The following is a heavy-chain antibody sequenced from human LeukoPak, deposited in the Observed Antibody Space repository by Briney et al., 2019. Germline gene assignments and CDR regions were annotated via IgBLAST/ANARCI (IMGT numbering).Heavy chain of an antibody. J-gene: IGHJ6*03. CDR2: ISGSGGST. Sequence: GGSLRLSCAASGFTFSSYAMSWVRQAPGKGLEWVSAISGSGGSTYYADSVKGRFTISRDNSKNTLYLQMNSLRAEDTAVYYCAHSGSFYYHYYMDVWGKGTTVTVSS. D-gene: IGHD1-26*01. CDR3: AHSGSFYYHYYMDV. CDR1: GFTFSSYA. V-gene: IGHV3-23*01.